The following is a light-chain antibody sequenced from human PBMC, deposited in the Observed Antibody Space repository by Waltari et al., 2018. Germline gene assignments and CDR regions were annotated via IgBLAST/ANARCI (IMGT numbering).Light chain of an antibody. CDR3: TSCTTSATWV. Sequence: QSALTQPASVSGSPGQSITLSCPGTSSDVGPYHYASWYQHHPGKAPKPVIYGVTNRPSGVANRFSGSKSGNTASLTISGLQAEDEADYHCTSCTTSATWVFGGGTKLTVL. CDR2: GVT. J-gene: IGLJ3*02. CDR1: SSDVGPYHY. V-gene: IGLV2-14*01.